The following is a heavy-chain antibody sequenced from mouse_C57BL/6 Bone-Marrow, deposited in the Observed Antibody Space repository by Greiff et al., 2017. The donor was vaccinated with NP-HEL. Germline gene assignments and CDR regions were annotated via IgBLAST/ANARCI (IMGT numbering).Heavy chain of an antibody. D-gene: IGHD1-1*01. CDR3: ARSLLLRSYAMDY. CDR2: IDPSDSYT. J-gene: IGHJ4*01. V-gene: IGHV1-69*01. CDR1: GYTFTSYW. Sequence: QVQLQQPGAELVKPGASVKLSCKASGYTFTSYWMHWVKQRPGQGLEWIGEIDPSDSYTNYNQKFKGKSTLTVDKSSSTAYMQLSSLTSEDSAVYYCARSLLLRSYAMDYWGQGTSVTVSS.